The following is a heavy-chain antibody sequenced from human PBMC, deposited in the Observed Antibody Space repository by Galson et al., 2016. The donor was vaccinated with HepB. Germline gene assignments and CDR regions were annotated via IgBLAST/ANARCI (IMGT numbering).Heavy chain of an antibody. D-gene: IGHD1-26*01. CDR3: AKGQTNWATFDS. V-gene: IGHV3-9*01. Sequence: SLRLSCAASGFTFNDYVMHWVRQLPGKGLEWVSGVNWNSATLAYADSVRGRFTISRDKAENSLYLQLNRLRAEDTALYYCAKGQTNWATFDSWGQGTLVTVSS. CDR1: GFTFNDYV. CDR2: VNWNSATL. J-gene: IGHJ4*02.